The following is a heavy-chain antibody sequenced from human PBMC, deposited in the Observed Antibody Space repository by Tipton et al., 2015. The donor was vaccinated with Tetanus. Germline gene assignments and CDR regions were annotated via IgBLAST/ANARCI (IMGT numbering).Heavy chain of an antibody. CDR3: ARDGFYYGSGSYYRAF. Sequence: SLRLSCAASGFTFSTYSMNWVRQAPGKGLEWVAVIYYDGSNEHYADSVKGRFSISRDNSKNMLYLQMNSLRPEDTAVYYCARDGFYYGSGSYYRAFWGQGTLVTVSP. J-gene: IGHJ4*02. CDR1: GFTFSTYS. CDR2: IYYDGSNE. D-gene: IGHD3-10*01. V-gene: IGHV3-33*08.